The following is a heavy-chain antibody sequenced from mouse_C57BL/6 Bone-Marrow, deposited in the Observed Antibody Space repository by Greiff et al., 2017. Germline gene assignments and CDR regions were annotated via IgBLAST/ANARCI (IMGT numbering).Heavy chain of an antibody. CDR2: INPSNGGT. CDR3: ARYPPYYYGSSWFAY. V-gene: IGHV1-53*01. Sequence: QVQLQQPGTELVKPGASVKLSCKASGYTFTSYWMHWVKQRPGQGLEWIGNINPSNGGTNYNEKFKSKATLTVDKSSSTAYMQLSSLTSEDSAVYYCARYPPYYYGSSWFAYWGQGTLVTVSA. CDR1: GYTFTSYW. J-gene: IGHJ3*01. D-gene: IGHD1-1*01.